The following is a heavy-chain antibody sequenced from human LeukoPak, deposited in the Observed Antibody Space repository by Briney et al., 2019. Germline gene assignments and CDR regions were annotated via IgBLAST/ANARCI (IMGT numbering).Heavy chain of an antibody. Sequence: PSETLSLTCTVSASSITSTYYWAWFRQPPGKGLEWIATVFRLQTVRTFNNPSLESRVTMSLDPSQSQFSLNLTSVTAADTALYFCARVLHAPYLIDSWGQGTLVTVSS. D-gene: IGHD2-8*01. CDR1: ASSITSTYY. CDR3: ARVLHAPYLIDS. V-gene: IGHV4-38-2*02. J-gene: IGHJ4*02. CDR2: VFRLQTVRT.